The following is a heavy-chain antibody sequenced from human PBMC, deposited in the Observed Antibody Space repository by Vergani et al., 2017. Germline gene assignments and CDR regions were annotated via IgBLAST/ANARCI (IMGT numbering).Heavy chain of an antibody. CDR2: ISSRSRSI. J-gene: IGHJ4*02. V-gene: IGHV3-48*01. Sequence: EVQLVESGGGLVQPGGSLRLSCAASGFTFSSYSMNWVRQAPGKGLEGVSYISSRSRSIYYADSVKGRFTISRDKAKNSLFLQMNSLRAEDTAVYYCARECIRRVISAHYFDYWGQGTLVTVSS. CDR3: ARECIRRVISAHYFDY. D-gene: IGHD3-10*01. CDR1: GFTFSSYS.